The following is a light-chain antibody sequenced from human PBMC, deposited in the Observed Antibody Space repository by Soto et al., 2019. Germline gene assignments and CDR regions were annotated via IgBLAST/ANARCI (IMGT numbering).Light chain of an antibody. Sequence: DIQMTQSPSTLSGSVGDRVTITCRASQTISSWLAWYQQKPGKAPKLLIYKASTLKSGVPSRFSGSGSGTEFTLTISSLQPDDFATYYCQQYNSAWTFGQGTKVDSK. J-gene: IGKJ1*01. CDR3: QQYNSAWT. V-gene: IGKV1-5*03. CDR1: QTISSW. CDR2: KAS.